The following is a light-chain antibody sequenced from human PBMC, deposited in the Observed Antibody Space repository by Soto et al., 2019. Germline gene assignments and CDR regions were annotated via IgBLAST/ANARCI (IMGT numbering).Light chain of an antibody. CDR3: CSYAGRNTVI. CDR1: STDVGSYNL. CDR2: EGV. Sequence: QSALTQPASVSGSPGQSITISCTGTSTDVGSYNLVSWYQQHPGKAPKFIFYEGVKRPSGVSNRFSGSKSGDTASLTISGLQAADEAYYYCCSYAGRNTVIFGGGTKLTVL. V-gene: IGLV2-23*01. J-gene: IGLJ2*01.